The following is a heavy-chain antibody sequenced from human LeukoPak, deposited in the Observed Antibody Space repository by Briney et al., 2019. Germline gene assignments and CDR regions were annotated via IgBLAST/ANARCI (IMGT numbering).Heavy chain of an antibody. J-gene: IGHJ4*02. V-gene: IGHV4-59*08. D-gene: IGHD3-10*01. CDR3: ARQGILWFGELSSLYYFDY. Sequence: PSETLSLTCTVSGGSISSYYWSWIRQPPGKGLEWIGYIYYSGSTNYNPSLKSRVTISVDTSKNQFSPKLSSVTAADTAVYYCARQGILWFGELSSLYYFDYWGQGTLVTVSS. CDR2: IYYSGST. CDR1: GGSISSYY.